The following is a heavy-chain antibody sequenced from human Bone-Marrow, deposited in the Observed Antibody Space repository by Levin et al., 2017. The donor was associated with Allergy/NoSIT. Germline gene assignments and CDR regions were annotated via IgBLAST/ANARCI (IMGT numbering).Heavy chain of an antibody. J-gene: IGHJ3*02. CDR2: TRNKANSYFT. V-gene: IGHV3-72*01. Sequence: TGGSLRLSCAASGFTFSDHYMDWVRQAPGKGLEWVGRTRNKANSYFTEYAASVRGRFTISRDDSKNSLYLQMNSLKTEDTAVYYCARVQLGSYTDALDIWGQGTLVTVSS. D-gene: IGHD5-18*01. CDR1: GFTFSDHY. CDR3: ARVQLGSYTDALDI.